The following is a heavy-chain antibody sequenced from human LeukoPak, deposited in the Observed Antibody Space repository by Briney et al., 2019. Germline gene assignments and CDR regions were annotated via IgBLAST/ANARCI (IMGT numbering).Heavy chain of an antibody. D-gene: IGHD6-13*01. J-gene: IGHJ4*02. CDR1: GFTFDDYA. Sequence: GRSLRLSCAASGFTFDDYAMHWVRQAPGKGLEWVSGISWNSGSIGYADSVKGRFTISRDNAKNSLYLQMNSLRAEDTALYYCAKALYSSSWYRFSDWGQGTLVTVSS. V-gene: IGHV3-9*01. CDR3: AKALYSSSWYRFSD. CDR2: ISWNSGSI.